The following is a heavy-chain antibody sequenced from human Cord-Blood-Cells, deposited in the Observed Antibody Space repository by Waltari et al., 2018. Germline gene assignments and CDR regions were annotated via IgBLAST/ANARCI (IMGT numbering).Heavy chain of an antibody. CDR1: GYSISSGYY. J-gene: IGHJ5*02. Sequence: QVQLQESGPGLVKPSETLSLTCPVSGYSISSGYYWGWIRQPPGKGLEWIGSIYHSGSTYYNPSLKSRVTISVDTSKNQFSLKLSSVTAADTAVYYCARGRGGYGVRGVIMGWFDPWGQGTLVTVSS. CDR3: ARGRGGYGVRGVIMGWFDP. CDR2: IYHSGST. V-gene: IGHV4-38-2*02. D-gene: IGHD3-10*01.